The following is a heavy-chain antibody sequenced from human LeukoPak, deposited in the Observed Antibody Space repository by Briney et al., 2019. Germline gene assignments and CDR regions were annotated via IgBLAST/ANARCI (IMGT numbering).Heavy chain of an antibody. CDR1: GFTFSSYA. J-gene: IGHJ4*02. CDR3: AKDSGYCTNGVCYSFDY. D-gene: IGHD2-8*01. Sequence: GGSLRLSCAASGFTFSSYAMSWVRQAPGKGLEWVSAISGSGGSTYYADSVKGRFTISRDNSKNTLYLQMNSLRAEHTAVYYCAKDSGYCTNGVCYSFDYWGQGTLVTVSS. V-gene: IGHV3-23*01. CDR2: ISGSGGST.